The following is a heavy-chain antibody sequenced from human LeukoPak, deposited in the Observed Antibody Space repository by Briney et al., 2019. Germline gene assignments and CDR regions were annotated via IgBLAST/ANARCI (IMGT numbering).Heavy chain of an antibody. CDR1: GGSISSYY. CDR2: IYYSGST. V-gene: IGHV4-59*01. Sequence: SETLSLTCTVSGGSISSYYWGWIRQPPGKGLEWIGYIYYSGSTNYNPSLKSRVTISVDTSKNQFSLKLSSVTAADTAVYYCASGPYYYDSSGAFDIWGQGTMVTVSS. J-gene: IGHJ3*02. CDR3: ASGPYYYDSSGAFDI. D-gene: IGHD3-22*01.